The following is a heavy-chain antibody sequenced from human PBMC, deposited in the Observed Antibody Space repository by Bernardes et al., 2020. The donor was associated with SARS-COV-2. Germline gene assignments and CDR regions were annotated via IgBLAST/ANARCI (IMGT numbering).Heavy chain of an antibody. J-gene: IGHJ6*02. D-gene: IGHD4-17*01. CDR2: ISSSGSAI. CDR3: ARECYGDYIADV. Sequence: GGSLRLSCAASGFTFSSYSMNWVRQAPGKGLEWISYISSSGSAIYYADSVKGRFTISRDSAKFSLYLQMSSLRAEDTAVYYCARECYGDYIADVWGQGTTVTVSS. V-gene: IGHV3-48*01. CDR1: GFTFSSYS.